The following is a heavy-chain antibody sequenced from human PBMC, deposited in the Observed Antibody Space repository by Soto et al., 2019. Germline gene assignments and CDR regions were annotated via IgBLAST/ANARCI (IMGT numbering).Heavy chain of an antibody. D-gene: IGHD3-10*01. CDR2: IYHSGST. CDR3: AGTYYYGSGSYYEDY. J-gene: IGHJ4*02. CDR1: GGSISSGGYS. Sequence: QLQLQESGSGLVKPSQTLSLTCAVSGGSISSGGYSWSWIRQPPGKGLEWIGYIYHSGSTYYNPSLKSRVPISVDRSKNQFSLKLSSVTAADTAVYYCAGTYYYGSGSYYEDYWGQGTLVTVSS. V-gene: IGHV4-30-2*01.